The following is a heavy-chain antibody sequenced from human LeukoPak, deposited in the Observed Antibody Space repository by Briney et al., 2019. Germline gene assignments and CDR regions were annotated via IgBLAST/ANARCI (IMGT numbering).Heavy chain of an antibody. V-gene: IGHV3-23*01. CDR1: GFTFSSYG. CDR2: ISGSGGST. CDR3: ARSGVGCDFDY. J-gene: IGHJ4*02. D-gene: IGHD2-8*01. Sequence: PGGTLRLSCAASGFTFSSYGMSWVRQAPGKGLEWVSAISGSGGSTYYADSVKGRFTISRDNAKNSLYLQMNSLRAEDTAVYYCARSGVGCDFDYWGQGTLVTVSS.